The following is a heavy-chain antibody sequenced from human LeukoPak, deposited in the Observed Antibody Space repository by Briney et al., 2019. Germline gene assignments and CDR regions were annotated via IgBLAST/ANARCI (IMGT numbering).Heavy chain of an antibody. CDR2: ISSSSSYI. Sequence: GGSLTLSCPASGFTFNSYSMNWVRQAPGKGLEWVSSISSSSSYIDYADSVKGRFTISRDNAKNSLYLQMNSLRAEDTAVYYCARDVWGDYWGQGTLVTVSS. CDR1: GFTFNSYS. J-gene: IGHJ4*02. V-gene: IGHV3-21*01. CDR3: ARDVWGDY. D-gene: IGHD1-26*01.